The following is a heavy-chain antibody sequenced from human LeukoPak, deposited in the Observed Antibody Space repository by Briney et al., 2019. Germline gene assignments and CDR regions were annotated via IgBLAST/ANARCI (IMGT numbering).Heavy chain of an antibody. J-gene: IGHJ4*02. CDR2: IYYSGST. CDR3: ARGRYYYDSSGYSGGDFDY. D-gene: IGHD3-22*01. CDR1: GGSISSGDYY. V-gene: IGHV4-30-4*08. Sequence: SQTLSLTCTVSGGSISSGDYYWCWIRQPPGTGLEWIVYIYYSGSTYYNPSLKSRVTISVDTSKNQFSLKLSSGTAADTAVYCCARGRYYYDSSGYSGGDFDYWGQGTLVTVSS.